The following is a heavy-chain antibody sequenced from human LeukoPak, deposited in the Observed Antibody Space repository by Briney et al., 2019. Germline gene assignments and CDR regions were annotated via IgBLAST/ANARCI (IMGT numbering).Heavy chain of an antibody. CDR1: GYTFTNYA. D-gene: IGHD3-10*01. CDR3: ARGRGPPNTNRDFYYYYYMDV. V-gene: IGHV1-3*03. J-gene: IGHJ6*03. Sequence: ASLKVSCKASGYTFTNYAIHWVRQAPGQRFEWMGWINAANGHTKYSHKFQDRITITSDTSATTAYMELSNLRSEDMALYYCARGRGPPNTNRDFYYYYYMDVWGTGTTVTVSS. CDR2: INAANGHT.